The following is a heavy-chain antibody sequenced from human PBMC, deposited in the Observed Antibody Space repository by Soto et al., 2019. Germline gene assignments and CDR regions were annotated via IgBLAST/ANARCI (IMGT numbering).Heavy chain of an antibody. D-gene: IGHD3-3*01. V-gene: IGHV3-23*01. Sequence: GGSLRLSCAASRFIFSSYAMSWLRQAPGKGLEWVSGISGSGGITYYADSVKGRFTISRDNSKNTLYLQMNSLGAEDTAVYYCAKSLWSGYYTGNPTYFYYYMDVWGKGTTVTVSS. J-gene: IGHJ6*03. CDR2: ISGSGGIT. CDR1: RFIFSSYA. CDR3: AKSLWSGYYTGNPTYFYYYMDV.